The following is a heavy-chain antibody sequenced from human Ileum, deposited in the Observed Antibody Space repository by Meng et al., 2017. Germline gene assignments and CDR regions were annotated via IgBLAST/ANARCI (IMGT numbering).Heavy chain of an antibody. CDR2: IKQDGSEK. J-gene: IGHJ4*02. V-gene: IGHV3-7*01. CDR3: ARQTVILDY. D-gene: IGHD2-21*02. CDR1: GFTLNNYW. Sequence: GESLKISCAATGFTLNNYWMSWVRQPPGKGLEWVANIKQDGSEKNYVDSVKGRFTISRDNAKNSLYLQMNSLRAEDTAVYYCARQTVILDYWGQGTLVTVSS.